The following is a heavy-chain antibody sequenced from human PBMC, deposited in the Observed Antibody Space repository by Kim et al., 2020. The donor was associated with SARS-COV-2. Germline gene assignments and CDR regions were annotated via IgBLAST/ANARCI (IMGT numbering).Heavy chain of an antibody. CDR3: ATAGYTYGLNYFDY. Sequence: NPSFEGRVTMSGDSSRNHFSLKLASVTAADTAVYYCATAGYTYGLNYFDYWGQGILVTVSS. J-gene: IGHJ4*02. V-gene: IGHV4-4*07. D-gene: IGHD5-18*01.